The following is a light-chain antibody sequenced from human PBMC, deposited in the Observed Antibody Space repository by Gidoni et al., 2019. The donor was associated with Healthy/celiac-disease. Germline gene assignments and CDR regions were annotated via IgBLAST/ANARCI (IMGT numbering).Light chain of an antibody. Sequence: SALPQPRSVSGSPGQSVTISCTGTSSDVGGYNYVSWYQQPPGKAPKLMIYDVSKRPSGVPDRFTGSKSGNTASLTSSGLQAEDEADYYCCSYAGSYTWVFGGGTKLTVL. J-gene: IGLJ3*02. CDR1: SSDVGGYNY. CDR2: DVS. CDR3: CSYAGSYTWV. V-gene: IGLV2-11*01.